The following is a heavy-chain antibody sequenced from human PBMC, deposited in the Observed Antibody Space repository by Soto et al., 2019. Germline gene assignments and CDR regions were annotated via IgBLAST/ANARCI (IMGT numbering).Heavy chain of an antibody. CDR2: IKSKTDGGTT. Sequence: GGSLRLSCAASGFTFSNAWMSWVRQAPGKGLEWVGRIKSKTDGGTTDYAAPVKGRFTISRDDSKNTLYLQMNSLKTEDTAVYYCTTGPTPNLVGATHDAFDIWGQGTMVTVSS. D-gene: IGHD1-26*01. CDR1: GFTFSNAW. CDR3: TTGPTPNLVGATHDAFDI. V-gene: IGHV3-15*01. J-gene: IGHJ3*02.